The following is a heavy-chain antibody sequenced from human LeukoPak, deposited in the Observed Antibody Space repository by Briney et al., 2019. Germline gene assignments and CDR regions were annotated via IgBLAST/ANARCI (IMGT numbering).Heavy chain of an antibody. J-gene: IGHJ4*02. V-gene: IGHV4-59*08. CDR3: ARQKVVGATSRLDY. D-gene: IGHD1-26*01. CDR1: GGSISSYY. Sequence: PSETLSLTCTVSGGSISSYYWSWIRQPPGKGLEWIGYIYYSGSTNYNPSLKSRVTISVDTSKNQFSLKLSSVTAADTAVYYCARQKVVGATSRLDYWGQGTLVTVSS. CDR2: IYYSGST.